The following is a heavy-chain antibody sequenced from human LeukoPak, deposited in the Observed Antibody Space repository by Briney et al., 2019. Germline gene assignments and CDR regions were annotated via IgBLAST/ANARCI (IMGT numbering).Heavy chain of an antibody. CDR1: GYTLTSYG. Sequence: ASVKVSCKASGYTLTSYGISWVRQAPGQGLEWMGWISAYNGNTNYAQKLQGRVTMTTDTSTSTAYMELRSLRSDDTAVYYCARDFDCGGDCYPYYDYWGQGTLVTVSS. D-gene: IGHD2-21*02. J-gene: IGHJ4*02. V-gene: IGHV1-18*01. CDR3: ARDFDCGGDCYPYYDY. CDR2: ISAYNGNT.